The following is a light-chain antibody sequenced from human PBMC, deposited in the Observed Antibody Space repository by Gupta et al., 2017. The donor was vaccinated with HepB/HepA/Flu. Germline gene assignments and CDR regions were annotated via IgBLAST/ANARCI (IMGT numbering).Light chain of an antibody. CDR3: QEQNSSPIT. CDR1: QGISNF. CDR2: TAS. Sequence: DIHLTQSPSLLSASVGDRVTITCRASQGISNFLAWYQQKPGKAPKLLIYTASTVHSGVQSRCSGRGSGKECTISISSLQREDVATYYGQEQNSSPITFGRGTQVEIK. V-gene: IGKV1-9*01. J-gene: IGKJ4*01.